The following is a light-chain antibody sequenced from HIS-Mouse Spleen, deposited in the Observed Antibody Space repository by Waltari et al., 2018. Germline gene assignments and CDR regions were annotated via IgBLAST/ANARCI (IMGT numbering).Light chain of an antibody. CDR3: QSYDSSNWV. V-gene: IGLV6-57*02. CDR2: EDN. Sequence: NFMLTQPHSVSESPGKTVTISCTGSSGSIASNYVQWYQQRPGSAPTTVIYEDNQRPSGFPDRFSCSIDSSSNSASLTISGLKTEDEADYYCQSYDSSNWVFGGGTKLTVL. CDR1: SGSIASNY. J-gene: IGLJ3*02.